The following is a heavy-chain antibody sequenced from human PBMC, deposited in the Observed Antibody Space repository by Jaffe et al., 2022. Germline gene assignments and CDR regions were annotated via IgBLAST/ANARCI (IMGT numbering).Heavy chain of an antibody. Sequence: QVQLVQSGAEVKKPGASVKVSCKASGYTFTGYYMHWVRQAPGQGLEWMGRINPNSGGTNYAQKFQGRVTMTRDTSISTAYMELSRLRSDDTAVYYCARSPTVTIEGLAPWFDPWGQGTLVTVSS. CDR2: INPNSGGT. J-gene: IGHJ5*02. D-gene: IGHD4-17*01. V-gene: IGHV1-2*06. CDR3: ARSPTVTIEGLAPWFDP. CDR1: GYTFTGYY.